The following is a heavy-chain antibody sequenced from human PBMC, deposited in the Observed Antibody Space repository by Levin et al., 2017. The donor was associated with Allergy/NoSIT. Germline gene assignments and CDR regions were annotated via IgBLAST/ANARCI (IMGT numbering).Heavy chain of an antibody. V-gene: IGHV3-30*18. CDR1: GFTFSSYG. D-gene: IGHD6-19*01. CDR2: ISSDGRKK. J-gene: IGHJ3*02. Sequence: GGSLRLSCAAPGFTFSSYGMHWVRQAPGKGLEWVAVISSDGRKKFYADSVKGRFTISRDNSKNTLALQMNSLRAEDTAVYYCAKDVYGSGWYPLGNDAFEMWGQGTKVSVSS. CDR3: AKDVYGSGWYPLGNDAFEM.